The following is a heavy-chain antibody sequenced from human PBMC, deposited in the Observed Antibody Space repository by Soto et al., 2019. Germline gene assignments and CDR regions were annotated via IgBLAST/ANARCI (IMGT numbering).Heavy chain of an antibody. CDR2: ISYDGSNK. J-gene: IGHJ2*01. Sequence: QVQLVESGGGVVQPGRSLRLSCAASGFTFSSYAMHWVRQAPGKGLEWVAVISYDGSNKYYADSVKGRVTISRDNSKNTLSLQMNSLRAEDTAVYYCARDPLWGTAMVLWYFDLWGRGTLVTVSS. V-gene: IGHV3-30-3*01. D-gene: IGHD5-18*01. CDR3: ARDPLWGTAMVLWYFDL. CDR1: GFTFSSYA.